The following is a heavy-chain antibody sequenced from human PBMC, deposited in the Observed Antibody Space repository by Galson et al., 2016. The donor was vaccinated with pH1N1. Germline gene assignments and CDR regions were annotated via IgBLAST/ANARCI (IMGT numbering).Heavy chain of an antibody. J-gene: IGHJ4*02. CDR3: ARGLMTAIYDYFDL. Sequence: LSLTGAVSGGSISSDGYSWSWLRQPPGKGLEWIGYIYHSGTTYYNPSLKSRVPISIERSKNQFSLKLSSVTAADTAVYYCARGLMTAIYDYFDLWGQGTLVTVSS. CDR1: GGSISSDGYS. CDR2: IYHSGTT. V-gene: IGHV4-30-2*01. D-gene: IGHD2-21*02.